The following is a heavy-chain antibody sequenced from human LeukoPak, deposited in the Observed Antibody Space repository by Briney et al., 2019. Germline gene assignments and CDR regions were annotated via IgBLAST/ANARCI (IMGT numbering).Heavy chain of an antibody. J-gene: IGHJ4*02. CDR3: AREYIRGGHFDY. D-gene: IGHD1-14*01. CDR2: IKQDGSEK. V-gene: IGHV3-7*01. CDR1: GFTFSNYW. Sequence: PGGSLRLSCAASGFTFSNYWMSWVRQAPGKGLEWVANIKQDGSEKYYVDSVKGRFTISRDNAKNSLYLQMNSLRAEDTAVYYCAREYIRGGHFDYWGQGTLVTVSS.